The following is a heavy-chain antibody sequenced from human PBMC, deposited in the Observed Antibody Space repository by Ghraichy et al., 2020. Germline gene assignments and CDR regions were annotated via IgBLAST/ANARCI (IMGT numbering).Heavy chain of an antibody. CDR2: ISSSSTI. D-gene: IGHD1-26*01. CDR3: ARDPIGNGAFDI. CDR1: GFTFSSYS. V-gene: IGHV3-48*02. J-gene: IGHJ3*02. Sequence: GGSLRLSCAASGFTFSSYSMNWVRQAPGKGLEWVSYISSSSTIYYADSVKGRFTISRDNAKNSLYLQMNSLRDEDTAVYYCARDPIGNGAFDIWGQGTMVTVSS.